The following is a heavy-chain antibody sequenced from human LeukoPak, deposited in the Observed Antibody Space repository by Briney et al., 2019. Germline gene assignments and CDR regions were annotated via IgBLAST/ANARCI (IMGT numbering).Heavy chain of an antibody. CDR2: KWFDGSNK. J-gene: IGHJ6*02. D-gene: IGHD1-26*01. CDR1: GFTFSAYG. V-gene: IGHV3-33*01. CDR3: ARAVRSGSYPYYYYGMDV. Sequence: PGTSLRLSCAASGFTFSAYGMHWARQAPGKGLEWVALKWFDGSNKYYADSVEGRFTISRDNSKNTLYLQMNSLRAEDTAVYYCARAVRSGSYPYYYYGMDVWGQGTTVTVSS.